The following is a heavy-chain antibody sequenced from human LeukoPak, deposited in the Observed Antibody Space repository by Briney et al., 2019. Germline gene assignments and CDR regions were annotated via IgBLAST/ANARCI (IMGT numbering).Heavy chain of an antibody. CDR3: AREVVRGYSYGYWCFDL. CDR2: INHSGST. D-gene: IGHD5-18*01. J-gene: IGHJ2*01. CDR1: GGSFSGYY. Sequence: PSETLSLTCAVYGGSFSGYYLSWIRQPPGKGLEWIGEINHSGSTNYNPSLKSRVTISVDTSKNQFSLKLSSVTAADTAVYYCAREVVRGYSYGYWCFDLWGRGTLVTVSS. V-gene: IGHV4-34*01.